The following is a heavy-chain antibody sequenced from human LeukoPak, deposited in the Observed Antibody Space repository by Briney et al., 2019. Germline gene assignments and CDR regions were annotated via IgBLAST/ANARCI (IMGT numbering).Heavy chain of an antibody. J-gene: IGHJ6*03. CDR3: ARGMGTGTTFSYYYYYKDV. V-gene: IGHV1-8*01. CDR1: GYTFTSYD. Sequence: ASVKVSCKASGYTFTSYDINWVRQATGQGLEWMGWMNPNSGNTGYAQKFQGRVTMTRNTSISTTYMELSSLRSEDTAVYYCARGMGTGTTFSYYYYYKDVWGKGTTVTISS. D-gene: IGHD1-1*01. CDR2: MNPNSGNT.